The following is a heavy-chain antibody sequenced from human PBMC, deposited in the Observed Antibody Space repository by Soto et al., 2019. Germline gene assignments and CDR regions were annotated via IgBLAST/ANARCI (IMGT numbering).Heavy chain of an antibody. CDR1: GYTFTSYG. V-gene: IGHV1-18*04. Sequence: QVQLVQSGAEVKKPGASVKVYCKASGYTFTSYGISWVRQAPGQGLEWMGWISAYNANTNYAQKLQGRVTMPTDTSTSTAYMELRSLRSDDTAVYYCARGIYFYEASGSITRYFDYWGQGTLVTVSS. CDR2: ISAYNANT. CDR3: ARGIYFYEASGSITRYFDY. J-gene: IGHJ4*02. D-gene: IGHD3-22*01.